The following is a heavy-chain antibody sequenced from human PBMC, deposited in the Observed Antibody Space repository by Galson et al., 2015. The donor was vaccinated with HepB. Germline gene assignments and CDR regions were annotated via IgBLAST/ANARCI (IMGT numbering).Heavy chain of an antibody. CDR3: ARSGYGSDHYYYYGMDV. CDR2: IIPIFGTA. D-gene: IGHD5-12*01. Sequence: SVKVSCKASGGTFSSYAISWVRQAPGQGLEWMGGIIPIFGTANYAQKFQGRVTITADESTSTAYMELSSLRSEDTAVYYCARSGYGSDHYYYYGMDVWGQGTTVTVSS. J-gene: IGHJ6*02. CDR1: GGTFSSYA. V-gene: IGHV1-69*13.